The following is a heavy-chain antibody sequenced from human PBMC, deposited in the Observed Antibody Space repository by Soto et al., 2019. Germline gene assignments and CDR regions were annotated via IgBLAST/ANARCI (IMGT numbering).Heavy chain of an antibody. CDR2: IKEDGGEK. V-gene: IGHV3-7*05. CDR1: EFTFSTYW. J-gene: IGHJ5*02. CDR3: AGGSGWESGT. Sequence: EVQLVESGGGLVQPGGSLRLSCAVSEFTFSTYWMTWVRQAPGKGLEWVANIKEDGGEKDYLESVRGRFTISRDNAKKSLYLEMNSLRADDTAVYYCAGGSGWESGTWGQGTLVTVSS. D-gene: IGHD6-19*01.